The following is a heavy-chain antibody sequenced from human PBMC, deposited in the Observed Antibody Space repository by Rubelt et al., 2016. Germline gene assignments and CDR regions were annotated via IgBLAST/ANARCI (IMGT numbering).Heavy chain of an antibody. J-gene: IGHJ5*02. CDR2: INEDGSEK. D-gene: IGHD4-17*01. CDR1: GDTFSKYW. CDR3: GRGCMIATVKGGWLDP. V-gene: IGHV3-7*04. Sequence: GSGGALVQPGGSLRLSCAASGDTFSKYWMAWVRQAPGKGPEWVANINEDGSEKYYVDSVKGRFTISRDNAQNSLYLQMFSLGAEDTAVYYCGRGCMIATVKGGWLDPWGQGTLVTVSS.